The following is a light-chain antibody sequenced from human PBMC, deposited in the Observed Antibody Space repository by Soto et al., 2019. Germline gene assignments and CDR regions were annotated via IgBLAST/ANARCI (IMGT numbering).Light chain of an antibody. CDR3: QQPDSYPCT. J-gene: IGKJ2*02. CDR1: QGFSNS. Sequence: DIQLTQSPSFLSASVGDRVTITCRASQGFSNSLAWYQQKPGKAPKLLIYAASTLQSGVPSRFSGSGSGTEFTLTISSLQPEDFATYCQQPDSYPCTFGQGTKLEIK. V-gene: IGKV1-9*01. CDR2: AAS.